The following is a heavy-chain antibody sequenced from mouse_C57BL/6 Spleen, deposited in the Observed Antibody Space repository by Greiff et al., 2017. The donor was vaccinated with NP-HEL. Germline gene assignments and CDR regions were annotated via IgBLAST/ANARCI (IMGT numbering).Heavy chain of an antibody. CDR3: ARDSTLYYYAMDY. CDR2: INPSSGYT. CDR1: GYTFTSYW. D-gene: IGHD6-1*01. J-gene: IGHJ4*01. Sequence: QVQLKESGAELAKPGASVKLSCKASGYTFTSYWMHWVKQRPGQGLEWIGYINPSSGYTKYNQKFKDKATLTADKSSSTAYMQLSSLTYEDSAVYYCARDSTLYYYAMDYWGQGTSVTVSS. V-gene: IGHV1-7*01.